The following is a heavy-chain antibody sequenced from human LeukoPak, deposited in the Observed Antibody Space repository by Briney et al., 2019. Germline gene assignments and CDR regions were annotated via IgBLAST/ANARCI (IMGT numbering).Heavy chain of an antibody. D-gene: IGHD2-8*01. V-gene: IGHV1-2*02. J-gene: IGHJ3*02. Sequence: ASVKVSCKASGYTFTGYYMHWVRQAPGQGLEWMGWINPNSGGTNYAQKFQGRVTMTRDTSISTAYMELSRLRSDDTAVYYCARFAKNSTRMALAFDIWGQGTMVTVSS. CDR2: INPNSGGT. CDR1: GYTFTGYY. CDR3: ARFAKNSTRMALAFDI.